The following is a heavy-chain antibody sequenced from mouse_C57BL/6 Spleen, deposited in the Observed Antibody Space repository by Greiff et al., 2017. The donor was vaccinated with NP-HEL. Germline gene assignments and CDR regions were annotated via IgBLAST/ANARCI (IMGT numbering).Heavy chain of an antibody. CDR3: ARSRAIGNSYWYFDV. Sequence: VQLQQSGPELVKPGASVKISCKASGYSFTSYYIHWVKQRPGQGLEWIGWIYPGSGNTKYNEKFKGKATLTADTSSSTAYMQLSSLTSEDSAVYYCARSRAIGNSYWYFDVWGTGTTVTVSS. CDR2: IYPGSGNT. CDR1: GYSFTSYY. D-gene: IGHD2-1*01. V-gene: IGHV1-66*01. J-gene: IGHJ1*03.